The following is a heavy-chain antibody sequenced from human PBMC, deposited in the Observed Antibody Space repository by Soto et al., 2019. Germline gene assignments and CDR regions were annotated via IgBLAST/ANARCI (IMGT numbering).Heavy chain of an antibody. Sequence: SETLSLTCTVSGGSISSYYWSWIRQPPGKGLEWIGYIYYSGSTNYNPSLKSRVTIPVDTSKNQFSLKLSSVTAADTAVYYCAAFSGGYSYGRRAFDIWGQGTMVTVSS. V-gene: IGHV4-59*01. J-gene: IGHJ3*02. CDR3: AAFSGGYSYGRRAFDI. CDR2: IYYSGST. D-gene: IGHD5-18*01. CDR1: GGSISSYY.